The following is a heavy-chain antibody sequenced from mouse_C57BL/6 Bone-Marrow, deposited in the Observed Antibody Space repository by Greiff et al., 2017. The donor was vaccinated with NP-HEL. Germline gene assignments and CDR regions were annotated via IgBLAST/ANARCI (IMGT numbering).Heavy chain of an antibody. CDR1: GYTFTSYG. D-gene: IGHD1-1*01. CDR3: ARSSGSRGYFDY. Sequence: VNVVESGAELARPGASVKLSCKASGYTFTSYGISWVKQRTGQGLEWIGEIYPRSGNTYYNEKFKGKATLTADKSSSTAYMELRSLTSEDSAVYFCARSSGSRGYFDYWGQGTTLTVSS. J-gene: IGHJ2*01. CDR2: IYPRSGNT. V-gene: IGHV1-81*01.